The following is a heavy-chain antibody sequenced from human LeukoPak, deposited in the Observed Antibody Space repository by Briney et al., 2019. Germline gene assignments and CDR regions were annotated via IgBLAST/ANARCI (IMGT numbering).Heavy chain of an antibody. V-gene: IGHV3-30*04. CDR1: GFTFSSYA. CDR2: ISYGGSNK. CDR3: AKDGEQPVRYGYYGMDV. D-gene: IGHD6-13*01. Sequence: GGSLRLSCSASGFTFSSYAMHWVRQAPGKGLEWVAVISYGGSNKYYADSVKGRFTISRDNSKNTLYLQMNSLRAEDTAVYYCAKDGEQPVRYGYYGMDVWGQGTTVTVSS. J-gene: IGHJ6*02.